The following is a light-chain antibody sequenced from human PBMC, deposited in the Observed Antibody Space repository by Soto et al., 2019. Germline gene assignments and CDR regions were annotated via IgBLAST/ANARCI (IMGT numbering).Light chain of an antibody. V-gene: IGKV3-15*01. CDR1: QSVSSN. Sequence: EIVMTQSPATLSVSPGERATLSCRASQSVSSNLAWYHQKPGQAPRLLIYGASTSATGIPARFSGSGSGTEFTLTISSLQSEDFAVYYCQQYNNWPSLTFGGGTKVEIK. J-gene: IGKJ4*01. CDR3: QQYNNWPSLT. CDR2: GAS.